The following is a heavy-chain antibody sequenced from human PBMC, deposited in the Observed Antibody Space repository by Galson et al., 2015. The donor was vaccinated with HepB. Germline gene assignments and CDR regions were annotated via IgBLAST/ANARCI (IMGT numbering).Heavy chain of an antibody. CDR1: GFAFSSYA. Sequence: SLRLSCAASGFAFSSYAMHWVRQAPGKGLEWVAVISYDGSNKYYADSVKGRFTISRDNSKNTLYLQMNSLRAEDTAVYYCARVRVAEYSSSWYPYYYYYGMDVWGQGTTVTVSS. V-gene: IGHV3-30*04. J-gene: IGHJ6*02. CDR2: ISYDGSNK. D-gene: IGHD6-13*01. CDR3: ARVRVAEYSSSWYPYYYYYGMDV.